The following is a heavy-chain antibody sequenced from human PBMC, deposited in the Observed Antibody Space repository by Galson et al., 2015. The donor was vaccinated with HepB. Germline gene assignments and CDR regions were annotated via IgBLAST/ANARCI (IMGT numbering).Heavy chain of an antibody. D-gene: IGHD1-26*01. V-gene: IGHV3-30-3*01. J-gene: IGHJ4*02. CDR3: TRDAMGRGSGSYSAFDY. Sequence: SLRLSCAASGFTINIYTMHWVRQAPGKGLEWVATISSAGDLQYYADSVKGRFTISRDNSKNMLYLQMNSLRAEDTAVYYCTRDAMGRGSGSYSAFDYWGQGTLVTVSS. CDR2: ISSAGDLQ. CDR1: GFTINIYT.